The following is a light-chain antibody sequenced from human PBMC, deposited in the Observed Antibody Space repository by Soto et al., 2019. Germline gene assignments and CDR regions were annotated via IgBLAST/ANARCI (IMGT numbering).Light chain of an antibody. Sequence: QSALTQPASVSGSPGQSITISCTGTSSDVGTYNLVSWYQQHPGKAPKVIIYGATERPSGVSSRFSGSKSGNTASLTISGLQDEDEADYYCCSYGGRNTYVFGTGTKVTVL. CDR2: GAT. V-gene: IGLV2-23*01. CDR1: SSDVGTYNL. J-gene: IGLJ1*01. CDR3: CSYGGRNTYV.